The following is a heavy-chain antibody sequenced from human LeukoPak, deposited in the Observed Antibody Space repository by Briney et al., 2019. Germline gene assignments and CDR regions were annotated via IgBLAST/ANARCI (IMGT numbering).Heavy chain of an antibody. J-gene: IGHJ4*02. Sequence: KPSETLSLTCAVYGGSFSGYYWSWIRQPPGKGLEWIGEINHSGSTNYNPSLKSRVTISVDTSKNQFSLKLSSVTAADTAVYYCARGLEWGLDPYFDYWGQGTLVTVSS. CDR1: GGSFSGYY. CDR2: INHSGST. D-gene: IGHD1-26*01. CDR3: ARGLEWGLDPYFDY. V-gene: IGHV4-34*01.